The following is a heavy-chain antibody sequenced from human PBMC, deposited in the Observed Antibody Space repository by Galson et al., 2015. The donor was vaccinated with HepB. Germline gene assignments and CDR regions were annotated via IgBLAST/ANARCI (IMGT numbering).Heavy chain of an antibody. J-gene: IGHJ4*02. Sequence: SETLSLTCTVSGGSISSYYWSWIRQPPGKGLEWIGYIYYSGSTNYNPSLKSRVTISVDTSKNQFSLKLSSVTAADTAVYYCARENYGGLGYWGQGTLVTVSS. CDR2: IYYSGST. CDR3: ARENYGGLGY. V-gene: IGHV4-59*01. CDR1: GGSISSYY. D-gene: IGHD3-10*01.